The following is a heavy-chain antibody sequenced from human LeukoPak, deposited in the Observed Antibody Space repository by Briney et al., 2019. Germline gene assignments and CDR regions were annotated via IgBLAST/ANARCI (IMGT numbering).Heavy chain of an antibody. CDR1: GYSISSGYY. CDR3: ARCYDDYDLNYFDC. V-gene: IGHV4-38-2*02. CDR2: IYHSGST. D-gene: IGHD3-16*01. J-gene: IGHJ4*02. Sequence: SETLSLTCTVSGYSISSGYYWGWIRQPPGKGLEWIGSIYHSGSTYYNPSLKSRVTISVDTSKNQFSLKLSSVTAADTAVYYCARCYDDYDLNYFDCWGQGTLVTVSS.